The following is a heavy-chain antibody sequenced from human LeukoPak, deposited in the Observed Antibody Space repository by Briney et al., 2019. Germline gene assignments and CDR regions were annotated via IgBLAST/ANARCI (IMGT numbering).Heavy chain of an antibody. CDR1: EFTFSSFA. Sequence: GGSPRLSCAASEFTFSSFAMSWVRQAPGKGLEWVSRVSGSGGSTYYADSVKGRFSISRDNSKNTLYLQMNSLRAEDTAVYYCARDSRGYGSFDCWGRGTLVTVSS. J-gene: IGHJ4*02. D-gene: IGHD3-22*01. CDR3: ARDSRGYGSFDC. V-gene: IGHV3-23*01. CDR2: VSGSGGST.